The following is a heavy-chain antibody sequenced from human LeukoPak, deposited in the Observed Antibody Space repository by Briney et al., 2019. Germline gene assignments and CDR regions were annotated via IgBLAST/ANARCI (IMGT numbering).Heavy chain of an antibody. CDR2: ISYDGSNK. D-gene: IGHD3-22*01. Sequence: PGGSLRLSCAASGFTFSSYGMHWVRQAPGKGLEWVAVISYDGSNKYYADSVKGRFTISRDNSKNTLYLQMNSLRAEGTAVYYCAKAKYYYDSSGYSSHWGQGTLVTVSS. J-gene: IGHJ4*02. CDR3: AKAKYYYDSSGYSSH. V-gene: IGHV3-30*18. CDR1: GFTFSSYG.